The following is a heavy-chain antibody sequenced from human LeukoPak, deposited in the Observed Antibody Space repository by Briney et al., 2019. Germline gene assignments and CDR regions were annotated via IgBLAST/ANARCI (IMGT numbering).Heavy chain of an antibody. CDR3: AKNSGYAGESFDY. CDR1: GFTFSSYG. Sequence: GGSLRLSCAASGFTFSSYGMHWVRQAPGKGLEWLAFIRYDGSNKYYADSVKGRFTISRDNSKNTLYLQMNSLRAEDTAVYYCAKNSGYAGESFDYWGQGTLVTVSS. V-gene: IGHV3-30*02. D-gene: IGHD5-12*01. J-gene: IGHJ4*02. CDR2: IRYDGSNK.